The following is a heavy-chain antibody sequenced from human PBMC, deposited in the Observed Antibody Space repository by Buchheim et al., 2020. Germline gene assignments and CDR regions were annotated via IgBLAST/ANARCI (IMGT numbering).Heavy chain of an antibody. J-gene: IGHJ4*02. D-gene: IGHD3-22*01. Sequence: EVQLLESGGGLVQPGGSLRLSCAASGFTFSSYAMSWVRQAPGKGLEWVSAISGSGGSTYYADSVKGRFTISRDNSKNTLYLQMNSLRAEDTAVYYCAKEGVKEGYYDSSGYYPFDYWGQGTL. CDR2: ISGSGGST. CDR1: GFTFSSYA. CDR3: AKEGVKEGYYDSSGYYPFDY. V-gene: IGHV3-23*01.